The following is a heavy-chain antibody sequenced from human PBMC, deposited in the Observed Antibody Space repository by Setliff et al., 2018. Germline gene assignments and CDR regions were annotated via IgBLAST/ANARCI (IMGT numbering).Heavy chain of an antibody. Sequence: GGSLRLSCAASGFTFSSLWMSWVRQAPGRGLEWVSTIFGGDSSTYYADSVRGRFTISRDNSRSTLYLQMNSLRAEDTAIYYCAKAASPLFGILGVEYHFDSWGQGKLVTVSS. J-gene: IGHJ4*02. D-gene: IGHD3-3*01. CDR2: IFGGDSST. CDR1: GFTFSSLW. CDR3: AKAASPLFGILGVEYHFDS. V-gene: IGHV3-23*03.